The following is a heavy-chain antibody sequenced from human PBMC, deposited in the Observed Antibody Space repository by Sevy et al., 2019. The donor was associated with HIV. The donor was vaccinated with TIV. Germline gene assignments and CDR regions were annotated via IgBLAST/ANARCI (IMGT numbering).Heavy chain of an antibody. Sequence: GGSLRLSCAASGFTFSSYSMNWVRQAPGKGLEWVSYISSSSSTIYYADSVKGRFTISRDNAKNSLYLQMNSPRDEDTAVYYCARERKIYDSSGYYFHFDYWGQGTLVTVSS. CDR2: ISSSSSTI. CDR1: GFTFSSYS. D-gene: IGHD3-22*01. J-gene: IGHJ4*02. V-gene: IGHV3-48*02. CDR3: ARERKIYDSSGYYFHFDY.